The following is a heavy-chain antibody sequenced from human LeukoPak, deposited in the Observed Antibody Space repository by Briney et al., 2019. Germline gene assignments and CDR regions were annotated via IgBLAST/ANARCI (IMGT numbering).Heavy chain of an antibody. CDR1: GGSISSSSYY. CDR2: FEYGGST. V-gene: IGHV4-39*07. CDR3: ARESSRDCRTTSCYEVFDP. D-gene: IGHD2-2*01. J-gene: IGHJ5*02. Sequence: PSETLSLTCTVSGGSISSSSYYWGWIRQAPGKGLEGIGSFEYGGSTYYNPSLKSRVTISVDTSKNQFSLKLSSVTAADTAVYYCARESSRDCRTTSCYEVFDPWGQGTLVTVSS.